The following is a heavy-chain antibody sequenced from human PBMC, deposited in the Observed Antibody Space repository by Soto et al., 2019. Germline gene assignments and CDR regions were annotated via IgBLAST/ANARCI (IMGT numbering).Heavy chain of an antibody. CDR3: AKSPSVVLVPSSLGGNNWFDP. V-gene: IGHV1-18*01. CDR2: TSAYNGNT. J-gene: IGHJ5*02. Sequence: ASVKVSCKASGYTFTSYGISWVRQAPGQGLEWMGWTSAYNGNTNYAQKLQGRVTMTTDTSTSTAYMELRSLRAEDTAVYFCAKSPSVVLVPSSLGGNNWFDPWGQGTPVTVSS. CDR1: GYTFTSYG. D-gene: IGHD3-10*01.